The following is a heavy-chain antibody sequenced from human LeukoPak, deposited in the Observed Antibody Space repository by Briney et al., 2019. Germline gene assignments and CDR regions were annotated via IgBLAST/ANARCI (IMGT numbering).Heavy chain of an antibody. D-gene: IGHD1-26*01. CDR2: ISGSGGST. CDR1: GFTFSSYA. Sequence: GGSLRLSCAASGFTFSSYAMSWVRQAPGKGPEWVSAISGSGGSTYYADSVKGRFTISRDNSKNTLYLQMNSLRAEGTAVYYCAKTYSASFDYWGQGTLVTVSS. V-gene: IGHV3-23*01. J-gene: IGHJ4*02. CDR3: AKTYSASFDY.